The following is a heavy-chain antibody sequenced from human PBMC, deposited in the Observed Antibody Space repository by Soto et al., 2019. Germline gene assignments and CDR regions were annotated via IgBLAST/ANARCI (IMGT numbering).Heavy chain of an antibody. CDR1: GFTFSSYA. J-gene: IGHJ4*02. CDR3: ARAIFGVVFDY. Sequence: HPGGSLRLSCAASGFTFSSYAMHWVRQAPGKGLEWVAVISYDGSNKYYADSVKGRFTISRDNSKNTLYLQMNSLRAEDTAVYYCARAIFGVVFDYWGQGTLVTVSS. CDR2: ISYDGSNK. D-gene: IGHD3-3*01. V-gene: IGHV3-30-3*01.